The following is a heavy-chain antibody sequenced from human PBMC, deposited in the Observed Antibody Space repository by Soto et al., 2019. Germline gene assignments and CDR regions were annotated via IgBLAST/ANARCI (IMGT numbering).Heavy chain of an antibody. CDR3: AREAEEYYFDY. Sequence: EVQLVESGGGLVQPGGSRRLSCVASEFTFSSYWMSWVRQAPGKGPEWVANIKQDGSEKYYVDSVKGRFTISRDNAKKSLNLQMNSLRVDDTAVYYCAREAEEYYFDYWGQGTLVTVSS. J-gene: IGHJ4*02. D-gene: IGHD3-10*01. V-gene: IGHV3-7*01. CDR1: EFTFSSYW. CDR2: IKQDGSEK.